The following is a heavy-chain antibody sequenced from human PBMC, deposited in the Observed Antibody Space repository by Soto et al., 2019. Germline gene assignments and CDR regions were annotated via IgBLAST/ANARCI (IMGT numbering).Heavy chain of an antibody. CDR2: IYSGGST. Sequence: GGSLRLSCAASGFTVSSNYMSWVRQAPGKGLEWVSVIYSGGSTYYADSVKGRFTISRHNSKNTLYLQMNRLRAEDTAVYYCARAYCSGGSCYSFAHWFDPWGQGTLVTVSS. V-gene: IGHV3-53*04. J-gene: IGHJ5*02. CDR3: ARAYCSGGSCYSFAHWFDP. D-gene: IGHD2-15*01. CDR1: GFTVSSNY.